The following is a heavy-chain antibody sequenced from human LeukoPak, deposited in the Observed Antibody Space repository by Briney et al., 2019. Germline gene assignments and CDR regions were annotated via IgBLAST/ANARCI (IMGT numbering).Heavy chain of an antibody. V-gene: IGHV4-39*07. D-gene: IGHD4-17*01. CDR2: IYYSGST. CDR1: GGSISSSSYY. J-gene: IGHJ5*02. Sequence: SETLSLTCTVSGGSISSSSYYWGWIRQPPGKGLEWIGSIYYSGSTYYNPSLKSRVTISVDTSTNQLSLKLSSVTAADTAVYYCARGRDYARPTPFDPWGQGTLVTVSS. CDR3: ARGRDYARPTPFDP.